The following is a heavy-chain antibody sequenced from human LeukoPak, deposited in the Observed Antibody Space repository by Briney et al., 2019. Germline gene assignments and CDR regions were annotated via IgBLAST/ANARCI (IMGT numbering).Heavy chain of an antibody. CDR2: IWFDGIRK. J-gene: IGHJ3*02. CDR3: ARDLEDSSPFGAFDM. CDR1: GFTFSNYG. Sequence: GGSLRLSCAASGFTFSNYGMHWVRQVPGKGLEWVAGIWFDGIRKYYADSVKGRLTISRDNSKNTLYLQMNSLRAEDTAVYYCARDLEDSSPFGAFDMWGQGTMVTVSS. D-gene: IGHD3-22*01. V-gene: IGHV3-33*01.